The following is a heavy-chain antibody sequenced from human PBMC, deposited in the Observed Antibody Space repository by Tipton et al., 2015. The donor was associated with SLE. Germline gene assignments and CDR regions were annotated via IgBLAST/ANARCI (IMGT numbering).Heavy chain of an antibody. CDR3: ARDGYCSSTNCYLRY. CDR1: GFTFSNYG. Sequence: RSLRLSCAASGFTFSNYGMHWVRQAPGKGLECVAFIRYDGSNKFHADSVRGRFTISRDNSKNTVDLQMNSLRAEDTAVYYCARDGYCSSTNCYLRYWGQGTLVTVSS. J-gene: IGHJ4*02. CDR2: IRYDGSNK. V-gene: IGHV3-33*01. D-gene: IGHD2-2*03.